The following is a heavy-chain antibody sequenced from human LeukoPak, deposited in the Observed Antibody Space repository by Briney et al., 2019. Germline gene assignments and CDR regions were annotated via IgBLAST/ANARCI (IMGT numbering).Heavy chain of an antibody. CDR1: GFXFSSYG. J-gene: IGHJ4*02. CDR3: ARDYGDYSGKDY. CDR2: TWYDGSNK. V-gene: IGHV3-33*01. D-gene: IGHD4-17*01. Sequence: GGSLRLSCAASGFXFSSYGMHWVRQAPGKGLEWVAVTWYDGSNKYYGDSVKGRFTISRDNSKNTLYLQMNSLRAEDTAVYYCARDYGDYSGKDYWGQGTLVTVSS.